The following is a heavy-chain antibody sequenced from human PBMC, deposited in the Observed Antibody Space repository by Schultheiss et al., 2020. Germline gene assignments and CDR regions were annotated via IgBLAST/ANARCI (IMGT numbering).Heavy chain of an antibody. Sequence: SQTLSLTCTVSGDSISNYYWSWIRLPPGKGLEWIGYIYYSGSTNYNPSLKSRVTISVDTSKNQFSLKLSSVTAADTAVYYCARIRRDCSGGSCYPGGFDYWGQGTLVTVSS. CDR2: IYYSGST. CDR3: ARIRRDCSGGSCYPGGFDY. J-gene: IGHJ4*02. CDR1: GDSISNYY. V-gene: IGHV4-59*01. D-gene: IGHD2-15*01.